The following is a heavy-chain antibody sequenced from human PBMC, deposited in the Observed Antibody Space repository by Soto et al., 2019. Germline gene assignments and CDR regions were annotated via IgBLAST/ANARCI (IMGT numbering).Heavy chain of an antibody. CDR1: GFTFSSYA. CDR2: ISGAGGST. J-gene: IGHJ4*02. V-gene: IGHV3-23*01. CDR3: AKRSPSGWALDY. D-gene: IGHD6-19*01. Sequence: EVQLLESGGGLVQPGGSLRLSCAASGFTFSSYAIIWVRQAPGKGLEWVSGISGAGGSTNYGDSVKGRFTISRDNSNNMVYLQMNSLRVEDTAVYCCAKRSPSGWALDYWGQGTQVTVS.